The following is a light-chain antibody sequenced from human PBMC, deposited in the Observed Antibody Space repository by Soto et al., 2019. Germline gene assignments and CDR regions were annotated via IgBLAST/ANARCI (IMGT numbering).Light chain of an antibody. V-gene: IGKV1-33*01. Sequence: DIQLTQSPSSLSASVGDRVTITCQANQDINRYVNWYQQQLGKAPKILMFDAATLESGVPSRFSGSGSGTEFTLTITSHQPEDFATYFCQQYDSRPPTFGGGTKVDIQ. CDR1: QDINRY. CDR2: DAA. J-gene: IGKJ4*01. CDR3: QQYDSRPPT.